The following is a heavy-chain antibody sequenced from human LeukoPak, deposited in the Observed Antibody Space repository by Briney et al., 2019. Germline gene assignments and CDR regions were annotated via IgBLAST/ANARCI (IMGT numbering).Heavy chain of an antibody. CDR3: ARCGYYYDSSGYYYLLFDY. V-gene: IGHV4-34*01. J-gene: IGHJ4*02. D-gene: IGHD3-22*01. Sequence: SETLSLTCAVYGGSFSGYYWSWIRQPPGKGLEWIGEINHSGSTNYNPSLKSRVTVSVDTSKNQFSLKLSSVTAADTAVYYCARCGYYYDSSGYYYLLFDYWGQGTLVTVSS. CDR2: INHSGST. CDR1: GGSFSGYY.